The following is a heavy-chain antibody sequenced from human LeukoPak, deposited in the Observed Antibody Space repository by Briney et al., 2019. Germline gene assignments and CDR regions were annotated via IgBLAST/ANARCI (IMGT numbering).Heavy chain of an antibody. J-gene: IGHJ4*02. Sequence: SETLSLTCAVYGGSFSGYYWSWIRQPPGKGLEWIGEINHSGSTNYNPSLKSRVTISVDTSKNQFSLKLSSVTAADTAVYYCARGMTDWGQGTLVTVSS. CDR3: ARGMTD. CDR1: GGSFSGYY. CDR2: INHSGST. V-gene: IGHV4-34*01.